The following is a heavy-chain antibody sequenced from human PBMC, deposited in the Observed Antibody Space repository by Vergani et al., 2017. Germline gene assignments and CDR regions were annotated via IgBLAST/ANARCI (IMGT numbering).Heavy chain of an antibody. J-gene: IGHJ6*02. Sequence: QVQLVESGGGVVQPGRSLRLSCAASGFTFSSYGMHWVRQAPGKGLEWVAVIWYDGSNKYYADSVKGRFTISRDNSKNTLYLQMNSLRAEDTAVYYCARDGKVGGYDYYGMDVWGQGTTVTVSS. CDR1: GFTFSSYG. V-gene: IGHV3-33*01. CDR3: ARDGKVGGYDYYGMDV. D-gene: IGHD1-26*01. CDR2: IWYDGSNK.